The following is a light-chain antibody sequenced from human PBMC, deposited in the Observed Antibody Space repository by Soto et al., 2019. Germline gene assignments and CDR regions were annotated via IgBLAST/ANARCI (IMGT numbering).Light chain of an antibody. Sequence: QSALTQPPSASATPGQSVTISCSGSSFNIGTNSVNWYQHFPGAAPQLLIFGNTQRPSGVPDRFSGSKTGTSASLAISGLLSGDEADYYCAAWDVSLNCLVFGGGTKVTVL. J-gene: IGLJ2*01. CDR3: AAWDVSLNCLV. CDR1: SFNIGTNS. V-gene: IGLV1-44*01. CDR2: GNT.